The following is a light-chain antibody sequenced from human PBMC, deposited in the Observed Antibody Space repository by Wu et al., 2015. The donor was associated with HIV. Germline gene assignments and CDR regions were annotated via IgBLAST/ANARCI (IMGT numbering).Light chain of an antibody. Sequence: EIVLTQSPGTLSLSPGERATLSCRASQSVSSSYLAWYQQKPGQAPRLLIYGASSRATGIPDRFSGSGSGTDFTLTISRLEPEDFAVYYCQLYDNSPAITFGQGTRLEIK. V-gene: IGKV3-20*01. J-gene: IGKJ5*01. CDR2: GAS. CDR3: QLYDNSPAIT. CDR1: QSVSSSY.